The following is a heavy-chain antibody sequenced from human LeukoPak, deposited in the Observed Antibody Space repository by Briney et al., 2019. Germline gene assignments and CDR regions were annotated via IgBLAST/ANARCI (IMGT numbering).Heavy chain of an antibody. CDR1: GFIFSSYS. CDR2: ITGGGTT. J-gene: IGHJ4*02. Sequence: PGGSLRLSCAASGFIFSSYSMNWVRQAPGKGLEWVSGITGGGTTYYADSVKGRVTISRDNSKNTLYLQMNSLRAEDTAVYYCAKDRHWLALDDWGQGTLVTVSS. V-gene: IGHV3-23*01. CDR3: AKDRHWLALDD. D-gene: IGHD6-19*01.